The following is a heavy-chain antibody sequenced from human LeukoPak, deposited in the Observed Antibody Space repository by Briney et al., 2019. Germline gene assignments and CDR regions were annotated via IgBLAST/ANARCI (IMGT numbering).Heavy chain of an antibody. D-gene: IGHD1-7*01. J-gene: IGHJ3*01. CDR3: AIGITGTTGGDAFDV. Sequence: ASVKVSCKASGYTFTDYDMHWVRQAPGQGLEWMGWISPNSGGTKFAQKSQGRVTMTRDTSISTVYMELSRLRSDDTAVYYCAIGITGTTGGDAFDVWGQGTMVTVSS. V-gene: IGHV1-2*02. CDR1: GYTFTDYD. CDR2: ISPNSGGT.